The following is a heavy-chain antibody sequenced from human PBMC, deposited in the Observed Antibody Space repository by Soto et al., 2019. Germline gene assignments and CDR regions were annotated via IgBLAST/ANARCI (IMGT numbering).Heavy chain of an antibody. J-gene: IGHJ4*02. Sequence: EVQLVESGGGLVQPGRSLRLSCAASGFTFDDYAMHWVRQAPGKGLEWVSGISWNSGSIGYADSVKGRFTISRDNAKNSLYLQMNSLRAEDMALYYCAKDPSAAGGFDYWGQGTLVTVSS. CDR1: GFTFDDYA. D-gene: IGHD6-13*01. V-gene: IGHV3-9*03. CDR2: ISWNSGSI. CDR3: AKDPSAAGGFDY.